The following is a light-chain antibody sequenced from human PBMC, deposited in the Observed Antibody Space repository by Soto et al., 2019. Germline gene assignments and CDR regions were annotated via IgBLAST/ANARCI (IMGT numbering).Light chain of an antibody. V-gene: IGKV1-5*03. J-gene: IGKJ1*01. CDR2: KAS. CDR3: QHYNSYSEA. Sequence: IQMTQSPSSLSGSVGDRVTITCRASQTIRSWLGWYQQKPGKAPKLLIYKASTLKSGVPSRFSGSGSGTEFTLTITSLQPDDFATYYCQHYNSYSEAFGQGTKVDIK. CDR1: QTIRSW.